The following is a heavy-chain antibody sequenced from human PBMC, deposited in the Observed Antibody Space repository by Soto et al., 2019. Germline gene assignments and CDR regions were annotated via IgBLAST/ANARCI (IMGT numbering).Heavy chain of an antibody. CDR1: GFTFTRYS. D-gene: IGHD3-16*02. V-gene: IGHV3-21*06. J-gene: IGHJ4*02. Sequence: GGSLRLSCAASGFTFTRYSMKWVRQAPGKGLEWVSSISSTTNYIYYGDSMKGRFTISRDNAKNSLYLKMNSLRAADTAVYYCARRDYAWGSFREYYFDYWGQGTLVTVSS. CDR3: ARRDYAWGSFREYYFDY. CDR2: ISSTTNYI.